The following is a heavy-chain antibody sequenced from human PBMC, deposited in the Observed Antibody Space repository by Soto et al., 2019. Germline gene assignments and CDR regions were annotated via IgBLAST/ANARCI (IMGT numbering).Heavy chain of an antibody. D-gene: IGHD3-10*01. CDR1: GGSISSGGYS. V-gene: IGHV4-30-2*01. J-gene: IGHJ4*02. CDR3: ARRGWFGELY. Sequence: PSETLSLTCAVSGGSISSGGYSWGWIRQPPGKGLEWIGYIYHSGSTYYNPSLKSRVTISVDTSKNHFSLKLSSVTAADTAVYYCARRGWFGELYWGQGTLVT. CDR2: IYHSGST.